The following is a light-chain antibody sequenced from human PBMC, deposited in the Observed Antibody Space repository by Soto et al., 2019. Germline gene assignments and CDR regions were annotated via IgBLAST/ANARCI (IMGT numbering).Light chain of an antibody. Sequence: DIQMTQSPSSLSATVGDRVTITCQASQDITNDLNWYQQKPGKGPKVLIYEASNLETGVPSRFSGSGSGTDFTFTISSLQPEDIATYFCQQYDNVPLTFGGGTKVEIK. CDR3: QQYDNVPLT. J-gene: IGKJ4*01. V-gene: IGKV1-33*01. CDR2: EAS. CDR1: QDITND.